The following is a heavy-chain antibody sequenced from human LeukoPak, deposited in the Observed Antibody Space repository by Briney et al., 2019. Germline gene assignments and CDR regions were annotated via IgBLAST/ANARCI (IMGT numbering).Heavy chain of an antibody. J-gene: IGHJ4*02. CDR2: ISGSGGST. D-gene: IGHD3-10*01. V-gene: IGHV3-23*01. CDR1: GFTFSSYT. CDR3: AKGRKSIPTGIFDY. Sequence: GGSLRLSCAASGFTFSSYTMSWVRQAPGKGLEWVSAISGSGGSTYYADSVKGRFTISRDNSKNTLYLQMNSLRAEDTAVYYCAKGRKSIPTGIFDYWGQGTLVTVSS.